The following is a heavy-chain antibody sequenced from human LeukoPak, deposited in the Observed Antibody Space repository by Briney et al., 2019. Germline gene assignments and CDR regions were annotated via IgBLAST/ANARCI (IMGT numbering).Heavy chain of an antibody. J-gene: IGHJ6*02. V-gene: IGHV3-21*01. CDR2: ISSRSSYI. CDR3: ARAGDILLVSYFHYYGMDV. Sequence: GGSLRLSCAASGFTFSSYNMNWVRQAPGKGLEWVSSISSRSSYINYADSVKGRFTISRDNAKNSLYLQMNSLRAEDTAVYYCARAGDILLVSYFHYYGMDVWGQGTTVIVSS. CDR1: GFTFSSYN. D-gene: IGHD7-27*01.